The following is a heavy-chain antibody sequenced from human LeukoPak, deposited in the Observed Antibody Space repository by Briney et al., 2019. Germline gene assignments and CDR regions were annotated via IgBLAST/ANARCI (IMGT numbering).Heavy chain of an antibody. J-gene: IGHJ6*03. CDR2: MNPNSGNT. CDR1: GYTFTSYD. CDR3: AILGYCSGGSCYDYYYYMDV. V-gene: IGHV1-8*01. Sequence: GASVKVSCKASGYTFTSYDINWVRQATGQGLEWMGWMNPNSGNTGYAQKFQGRVTMTRNTSISTAYMELSSLRSEDTAVYYCAILGYCSGGSCYDYYYYMDVWGKGTTDTVSS. D-gene: IGHD2-15*01.